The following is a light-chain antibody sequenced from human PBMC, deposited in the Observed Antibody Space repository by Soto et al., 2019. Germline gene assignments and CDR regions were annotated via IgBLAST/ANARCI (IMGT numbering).Light chain of an antibody. CDR2: ETS. J-gene: IGKJ1*01. V-gene: IGKV3-20*01. CDR3: HQYGNSPWT. Sequence: ETVLTQSPGTLSLSPGERASLSCRASQSTFSNYLAWFQKKPGQAPRLLTYETSNRATGVPDRFSGSGSGTDFTLTISRLEPEDFAVYYCHQYGNSPWTLGQGTRWIS. CDR1: QSTFSNY.